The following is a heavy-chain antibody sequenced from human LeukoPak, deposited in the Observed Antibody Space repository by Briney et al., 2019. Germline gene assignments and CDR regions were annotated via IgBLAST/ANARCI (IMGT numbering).Heavy chain of an antibody. CDR3: ARGWFGEAEWFDP. J-gene: IGHJ5*02. CDR2: IYHSGST. Sequence: PSETLSLTCTVSGYSISSGSYWGWIRQPPGKGLEYIGSIYHSGSTYNNPSLKSRVTISVDTSKNQFSLKLSSVTAAATAVYYCARGWFGEAEWFDPWGQGTLVTVSS. V-gene: IGHV4-38-2*02. D-gene: IGHD3-10*01. CDR1: GYSISSGSY.